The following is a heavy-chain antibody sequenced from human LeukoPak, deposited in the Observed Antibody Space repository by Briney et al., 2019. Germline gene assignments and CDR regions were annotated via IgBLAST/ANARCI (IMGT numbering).Heavy chain of an antibody. CDR2: ISYDGSNK. V-gene: IGHV3-30*18. J-gene: IGHJ6*02. D-gene: IGHD4/OR15-4a*01. CDR1: GFTFSSYG. Sequence: GGSLRLSCAASGFTFSSYGMHWVRQAPGKGLEWVAVISYDGSNKYYADSVKGRFTISRDNSKNTLYLQMNSLRAEDTAVYYCAKTIHPPYYYGMDVWGQGTTVTVSS. CDR3: AKTIHPPYYYGMDV.